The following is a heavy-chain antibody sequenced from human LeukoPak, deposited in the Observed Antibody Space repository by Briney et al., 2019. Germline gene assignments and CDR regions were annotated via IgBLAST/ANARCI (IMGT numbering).Heavy chain of an antibody. J-gene: IGHJ3*02. CDR3: AKGQVVPAARYDAFDI. CDR1: GFTFSSYG. CDR2: IWYDGSNK. V-gene: IGHV3-30*02. D-gene: IGHD2-2*01. Sequence: GGSLRLSCAASGFTFSSYGMHWVRQAPGKGLEWVAVIWYDGSNKYYADSVKGRFTISRDNSKNTLYLQMNSLRAEDTAVYYCAKGQVVPAARYDAFDIWGQGTMVTVSS.